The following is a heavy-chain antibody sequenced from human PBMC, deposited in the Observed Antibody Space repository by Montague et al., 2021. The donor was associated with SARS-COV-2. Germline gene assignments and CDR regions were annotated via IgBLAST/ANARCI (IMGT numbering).Heavy chain of an antibody. CDR2: ISSSSSYI. V-gene: IGHV3-21*01. CDR3: ARETNWSYGSSFDY. Sequence: SLRLSCAASGFTFSSYSMNWVRQAPGKGLEWVSSISSSSSYICYADSVKGRFTISRDNAKNPLYLQMNSLRAEDTAVYYCARETNWSYGSSFDYWGQGTLVTVSS. D-gene: IGHD1-26*01. CDR1: GFTFSSYS. J-gene: IGHJ4*02.